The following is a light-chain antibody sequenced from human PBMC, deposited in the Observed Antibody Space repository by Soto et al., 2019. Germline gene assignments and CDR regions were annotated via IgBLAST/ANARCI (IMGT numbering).Light chain of an antibody. J-gene: IGKJ4*01. CDR2: GAS. V-gene: IGKV3D-7*01. CDR3: QQYNSYKLP. CDR1: QSVSSSY. Sequence: PEERVTLSCRASQSVSSSYLTWYQQKPGQAPRLLIYGASTRATSIPARFSGSGSGTDFTLTISSLQPDDFATYYCQQYNSYKLPVGGVTKVELK.